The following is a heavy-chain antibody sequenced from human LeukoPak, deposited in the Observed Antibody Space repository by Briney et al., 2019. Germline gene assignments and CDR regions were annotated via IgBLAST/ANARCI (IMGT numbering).Heavy chain of an antibody. Sequence: ASVKVSCKASGYTFTGYYMHWVRQAPGQELEWMGWINPNSGGTNYAQKLQGRVTITRDTSISTAYMELSRLRSDDTAVYYCARDPWEYCSGGSCYPFDYWGQGTLVTVSS. CDR2: INPNSGGT. D-gene: IGHD2-15*01. CDR1: GYTFTGYY. V-gene: IGHV1-2*02. J-gene: IGHJ4*02. CDR3: ARDPWEYCSGGSCYPFDY.